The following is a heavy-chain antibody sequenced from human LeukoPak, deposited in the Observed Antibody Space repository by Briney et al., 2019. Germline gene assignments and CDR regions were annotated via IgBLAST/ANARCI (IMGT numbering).Heavy chain of an antibody. CDR2: IYPGDSDT. CDR3: ARPEGLHPGSNPGWFAP. D-gene: IGHD5-24*01. CDR1: GYSFTSYW. J-gene: IGHJ5*02. Sequence: GGSLEISWKGSGYSFTSYWIGWGRQLPGKGLEWRGIIYPGDSDTRYSLSFQGQVTISADQSIRTAYLQWSRMKASDTAMYYCARPEGLHPGSNPGWFAPWGQGTLVTVSS. V-gene: IGHV5-51*01.